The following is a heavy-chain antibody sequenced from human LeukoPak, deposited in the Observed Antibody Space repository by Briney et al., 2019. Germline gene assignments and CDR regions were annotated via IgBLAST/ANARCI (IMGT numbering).Heavy chain of an antibody. J-gene: IGHJ3*02. CDR1: GDSISSYY. V-gene: IGHV4-4*07. Sequence: SETLSLTCTVSGDSISSYYWSWIRQPAGKGLEWIGRIYPSRSTNYNPSLKSRVTMSVDTSENPFSLKLSSVTAADTAVYYCATNGPAYSYGPWDDAFDIWGQGTMVTVSS. CDR2: IYPSRST. CDR3: ATNGPAYSYGPWDDAFDI. D-gene: IGHD5-18*01.